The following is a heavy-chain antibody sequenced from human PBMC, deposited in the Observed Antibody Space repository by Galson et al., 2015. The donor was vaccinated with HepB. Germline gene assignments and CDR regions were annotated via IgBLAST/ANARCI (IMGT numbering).Heavy chain of an antibody. J-gene: IGHJ4*02. CDR2: ISGSGGST. CDR3: AKAETYDYIWGSYPIR. D-gene: IGHD3-16*02. Sequence: SLRLSCAASGFTFSSYAMSWVRQAPGKGLEWVSAISGSGGSTYYADSVKGRFTISRDNSKNTLYLQMNSLRAEDTAVYYCAKAETYDYIWGSYPIRWGQGTTVTVSS. CDR1: GFTFSSYA. V-gene: IGHV3-23*01.